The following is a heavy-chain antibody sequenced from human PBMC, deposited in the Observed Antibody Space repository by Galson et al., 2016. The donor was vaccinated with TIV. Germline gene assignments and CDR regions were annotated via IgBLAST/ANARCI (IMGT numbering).Heavy chain of an antibody. V-gene: IGHV5-51*01. CDR1: GYSFTNYW. CDR2: IYPGDSGT. Sequence: QSGAEVKKPGESLKISCKGFGYSFTNYWVGWVRQMPGKGLEWMGIIYPGDSGTRYSPSFQGQVTISADKSINTAYLQWSSLKASDTAIYYCARHGWTVATSSPFDLWGQGTLVTVSS. J-gene: IGHJ4*02. D-gene: IGHD5-12*01. CDR3: ARHGWTVATSSPFDL.